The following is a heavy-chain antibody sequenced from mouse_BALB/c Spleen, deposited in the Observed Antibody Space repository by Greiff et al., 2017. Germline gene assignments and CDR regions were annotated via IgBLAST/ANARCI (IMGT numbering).Heavy chain of an antibody. CDR2: ISSGSSTI. CDR1: GFTFSSFG. V-gene: IGHV5-17*02. Sequence: EVQVVESGGGLVQPGGSRKLSCAASGFTFSSFGMHWVRQAPEKGLEWVAYISSGSSTIYYADTVKGRFTISRDNPKNTLFLQMTSLRSEDTAMYYCARCGDRDWYFDVWGAGTTVTVSS. D-gene: IGHD2-13*01. J-gene: IGHJ1*01. CDR3: ARCGDRDWYFDV.